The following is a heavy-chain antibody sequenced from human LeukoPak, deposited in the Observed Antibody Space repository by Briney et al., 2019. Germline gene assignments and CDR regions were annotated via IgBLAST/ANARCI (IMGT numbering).Heavy chain of an antibody. CDR3: ARDQGIAVFKGGLNWFDP. D-gene: IGHD6-19*01. CDR2: INPNSGGT. Sequence: ASVKVSCKASGYTFTGYYMHWVRQAPGQGLEWMGWINPNSGGTNYAQKFQGRVTMTRDTSISTAYMELSRLRSDDTAVYYCARDQGIAVFKGGLNWFDPWGQGALVTVSS. J-gene: IGHJ5*02. V-gene: IGHV1-2*02. CDR1: GYTFTGYY.